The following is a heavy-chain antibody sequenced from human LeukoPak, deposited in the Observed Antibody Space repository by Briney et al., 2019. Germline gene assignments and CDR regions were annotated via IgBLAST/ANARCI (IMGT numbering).Heavy chain of an antibody. CDR1: GGSFSSYY. J-gene: IGHJ6*02. CDR3: ARDGGSVLYGMDV. CDR2: IYTSGST. V-gene: IGHV4-4*07. D-gene: IGHD3-16*01. Sequence: SETLSLTCAVYGGSFSSYYWSWIRQPAGKGLEWIGRIYTSGSTNYNPSLKSRVTMSVDTSKNQFSLKLSSVTAADTAVYYCARDGGSVLYGMDVWGQGTTVTVSS.